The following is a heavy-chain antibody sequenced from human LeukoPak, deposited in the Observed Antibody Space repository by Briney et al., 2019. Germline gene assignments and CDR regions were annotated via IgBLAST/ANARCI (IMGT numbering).Heavy chain of an antibody. Sequence: GGSLRLSCGASGFSFSDYGMSWVRQAPGKGLEWVSGINWNGGSTGYADSMKGRFTISRDNAKNTLYLQMNSLRAEDTAVYYCARDCSSTSCYGTDYWGQGTLVTVSS. V-gene: IGHV3-20*04. CDR3: ARDCSSTSCYGTDY. J-gene: IGHJ4*02. D-gene: IGHD2-2*01. CDR1: GFSFSDYG. CDR2: INWNGGST.